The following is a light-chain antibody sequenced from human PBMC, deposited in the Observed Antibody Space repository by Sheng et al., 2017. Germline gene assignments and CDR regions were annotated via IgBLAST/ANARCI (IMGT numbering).Light chain of an antibody. CDR1: QRVPSNF. V-gene: IGKV3-20*01. CDR3: QQYGSSQGWT. J-gene: IGKJ1*01. Sequence: EIVVTQSPGTLSLSPGERATLSCRASQRVPSNFVAWYQQKPGQAPRLLIYAASSRATGIPDRFSGSGSGTDFTLTISRLEPEDFAVYYCQQYGSSQGWTFGQGTKVEIK. CDR2: AAS.